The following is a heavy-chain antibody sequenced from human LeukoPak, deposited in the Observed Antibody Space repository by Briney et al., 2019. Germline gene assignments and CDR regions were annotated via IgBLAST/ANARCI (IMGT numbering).Heavy chain of an antibody. J-gene: IGHJ6*03. D-gene: IGHD2-2*01. Sequence: SGTLSLTCTVSGGSISSHYWSWIRQPAGKGLEWIGRIYTSGSTNYNPSLKSRVTISVDKSKNQFSLKLSSVTAADTAVYYCARDAVCNSTSCYGYYYYYMDVWVKGTTVTVSS. V-gene: IGHV4-4*07. CDR3: ARDAVCNSTSCYGYYYYYMDV. CDR1: GGSISSHY. CDR2: IYTSGST.